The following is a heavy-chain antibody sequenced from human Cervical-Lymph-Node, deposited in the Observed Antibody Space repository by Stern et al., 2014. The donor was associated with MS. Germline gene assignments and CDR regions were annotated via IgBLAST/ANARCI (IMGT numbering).Heavy chain of an antibody. CDR3: ARDRNGKGVMAL. D-gene: IGHD3-16*01. CDR2: PSPMFAST. CDR1: GGSFKTYG. V-gene: IGHV1-69*01. J-gene: IGHJ4*02. Sequence: VQLVESGPEVKKPGSSVKVSCKASGGSFKTYGITWVRQAPGQGPEWMGGPSPMFASTNIAQRFQGRVTITADESTNTAYMEMNSLRTEDTAVYYCARDRNGKGVMALWGQGTLVTVSS.